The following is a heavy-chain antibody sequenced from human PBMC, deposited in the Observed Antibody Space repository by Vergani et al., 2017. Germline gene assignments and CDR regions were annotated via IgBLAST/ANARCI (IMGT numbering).Heavy chain of an antibody. Sequence: QVQLVQSGAEVKKPGASVKVSCKASGYTFTSYAMHWVRQAPGQRLEWMGWINTGNGNTKYSQKFQGSVTITRDTSASTAYMELSSLRSDDTAVYYCARVAAVRSGAFDIWGQGTMVTVSS. CDR1: GYTFTSYA. CDR3: ARVAAVRSGAFDI. J-gene: IGHJ3*02. D-gene: IGHD3-10*01. CDR2: INTGNGNT. V-gene: IGHV1-3*04.